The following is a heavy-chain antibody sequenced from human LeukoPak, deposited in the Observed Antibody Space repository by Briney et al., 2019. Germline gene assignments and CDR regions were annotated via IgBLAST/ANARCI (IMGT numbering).Heavy chain of an antibody. J-gene: IGHJ4*02. CDR2: ISYDGSNK. Sequence: PGRSLRLSCAASGFTFSSYAMHWVRQAPGKGLEWVAVISYDGSNKYYADSVKGRFTISRDNSKNTLYLQMNSLRAEDTAVYYCARDRGDGYNYFDYWGQGTLVTVSP. CDR3: ARDRGDGYNYFDY. V-gene: IGHV3-30-3*01. CDR1: GFTFSSYA. D-gene: IGHD5-24*01.